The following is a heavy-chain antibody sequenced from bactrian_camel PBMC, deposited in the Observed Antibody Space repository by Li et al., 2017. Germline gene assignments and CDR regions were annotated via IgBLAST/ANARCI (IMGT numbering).Heavy chain of an antibody. CDR2: MSPNSAPQ. CDR3: ACDSSRRNCAGRFPVTNTH. Sequence: HVQLVESGGGSVQVGESLTLTCTATGDTANRYYMAWFRQAPGKGREVVAGMSPNSAPQYFLDSVRGRFTLSRDNAENIAVLQMDRLNIEDTGMYYCACDSSRRNCAGRFPVTNTHWGQGTQVTVS. D-gene: IGHD3*01. J-gene: IGHJ4*01. V-gene: IGHV3-2*01. CDR1: GDTANRYY.